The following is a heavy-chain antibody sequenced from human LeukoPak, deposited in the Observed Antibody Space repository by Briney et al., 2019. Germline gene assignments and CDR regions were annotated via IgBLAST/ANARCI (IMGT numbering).Heavy chain of an antibody. Sequence: GGSLRLSCAASGFTFTTYCLHWVRQAPGKGLEWVAAIASNGGSEYYADSVKGRFTISRDNSKNTLFLQMNSLRPDDTAVYYCAKRGHYSINWYHYFDYWGQGTLVTVSS. CDR1: GFTFTTYC. D-gene: IGHD6-13*01. J-gene: IGHJ4*02. V-gene: IGHV3-30*18. CDR3: AKRGHYSINWYHYFDY. CDR2: IASNGGSE.